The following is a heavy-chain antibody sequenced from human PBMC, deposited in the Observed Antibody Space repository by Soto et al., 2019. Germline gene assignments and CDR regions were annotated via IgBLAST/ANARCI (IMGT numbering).Heavy chain of an antibody. CDR3: AKSGSIVGATVWFDP. D-gene: IGHD1-26*01. CDR2: IRGSGGNT. Sequence: EVQLLESGGGLVQPGGPLRLSCAASGFTFSSYAMSWVRQAPGKGLGWVSSIRGSGGNTYYAASVKGRFTISRDNSKNTLYLQMNSLRAKDTAVYYCAKSGSIVGATVWFDPWGQGTLVTVSS. CDR1: GFTFSSYA. V-gene: IGHV3-23*01. J-gene: IGHJ5*02.